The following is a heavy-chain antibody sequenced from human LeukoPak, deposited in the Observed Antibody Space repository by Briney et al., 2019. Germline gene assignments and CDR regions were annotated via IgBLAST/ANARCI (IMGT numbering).Heavy chain of an antibody. CDR2: ISCIGGST. J-gene: IGHJ6*02. CDR1: GFTFSSYA. D-gene: IGHD2-8*01. V-gene: IGHV3-23*01. Sequence: GGSLRLSCAASGFTFSSYAMSWVRQAPGKGLESVSAISCIGGSTYYADSVKGRFNIYRDHSKNTLYLQRNRLRAEDTVVYYCAKPTHMLYYYGMDVWGQGTTVTVSS. CDR3: AKPTHMLYYYGMDV.